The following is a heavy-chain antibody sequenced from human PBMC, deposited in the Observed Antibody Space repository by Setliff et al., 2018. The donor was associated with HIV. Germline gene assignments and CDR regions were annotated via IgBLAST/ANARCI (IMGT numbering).Heavy chain of an antibody. CDR3: ARDKNYYYGMDV. V-gene: IGHV3-48*01. Sequence: LRLSCVVSGLPFRTYSMNWVRQAPGKGLEWISYIASSSSPIYYADSVQGRFTISRDNDKNSVFLQMNTLRVEDTAVYYCARDKNYYYGMDVWGKGTTVTVSS. CDR1: GLPFRTYS. CDR2: IASSSSPI. J-gene: IGHJ6*04.